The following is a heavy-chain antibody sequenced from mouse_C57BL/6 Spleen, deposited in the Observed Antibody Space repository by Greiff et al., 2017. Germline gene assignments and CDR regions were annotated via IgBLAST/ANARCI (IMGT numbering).Heavy chain of an antibody. CDR1: GYAFSSSW. CDR2: IYPGDGDT. V-gene: IGHV1-82*01. J-gene: IGHJ2*01. Sequence: VQLQQSGPELVKPGASVTISCKASGYAFSSSWMNWVKQRPGKGLEWIGRIYPGDGDTNYNGKFKGKATLTADKSSSTAYMQLSSLTSEDSAVYFCARWNWDCFDYWGQGTTLTVSS. CDR3: ARWNWDCFDY. D-gene: IGHD4-1*01.